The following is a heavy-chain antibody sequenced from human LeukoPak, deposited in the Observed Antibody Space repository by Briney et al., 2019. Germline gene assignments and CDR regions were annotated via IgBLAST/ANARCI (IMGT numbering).Heavy chain of an antibody. Sequence: SQTLSLTCAISGDIVSSNSAAWNWIRQSPSRGLEWLGRTYYRSKWYNDYAVSVKSRITINPDTSKNQFSLQLNSVTPEDTAVYYCAREGEQLVPYYYYGMDVWGQGTTVTVSS. CDR3: AREGEQLVPYYYYGMDV. D-gene: IGHD6-6*01. V-gene: IGHV6-1*01. CDR1: GDIVSSNSAA. J-gene: IGHJ6*02. CDR2: TYYRSKWYN.